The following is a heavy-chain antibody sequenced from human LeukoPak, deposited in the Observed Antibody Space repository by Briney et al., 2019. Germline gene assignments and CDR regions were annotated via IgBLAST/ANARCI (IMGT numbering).Heavy chain of an antibody. Sequence: SETLSLTCTVSGGSISSGSYYWSWIRQPAGKGLEWIGRIYTSGSTNYNPSLKSRVTISVDKSKNHFSLKLSSVTAADTAVYYCASYSSETYYNVIFRYYFDCWGQGTLVTVSS. D-gene: IGHD3-10*01. CDR1: GGSISSGSYY. J-gene: IGHJ4*02. CDR3: ASYSSETYYNVIFRYYFDC. CDR2: IYTSGST. V-gene: IGHV4-61*02.